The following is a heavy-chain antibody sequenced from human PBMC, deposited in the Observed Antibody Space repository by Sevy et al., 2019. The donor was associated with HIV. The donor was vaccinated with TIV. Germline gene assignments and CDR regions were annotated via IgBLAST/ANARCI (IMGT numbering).Heavy chain of an antibody. CDR1: GFTVSSNY. CDR2: IYSGGST. V-gene: IGHV3-53*01. J-gene: IGHJ6*03. Sequence: GGSLRLSCAASGFTVSSNYMSWVRQAPGKGLEWVSVIYSGGSTYYADSVKGRFTISRDNSKNTLYLQRNSLRAEDTAVYYCARDGVDYYYYYMDVWGKGTTVTVSS. D-gene: IGHD2-15*01. CDR3: ARDGVDYYYYYMDV.